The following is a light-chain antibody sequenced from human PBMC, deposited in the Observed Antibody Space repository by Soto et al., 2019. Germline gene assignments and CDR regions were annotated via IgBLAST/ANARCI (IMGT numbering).Light chain of an antibody. V-gene: IGKV1-8*01. J-gene: IGKJ1*01. CDR3: QQYYSYPPWT. CDR1: QGISSY. CDR2: SAS. Sequence: AIRMTQSPSSLSASTGDRVTITCRASQGISSYLDWYQQKPGKAPKLLIYSASTLQSGVPSRFSGSGSGTDFTLIIICLQCEDFATYYCQQYYSYPPWTFGQVTKVEIK.